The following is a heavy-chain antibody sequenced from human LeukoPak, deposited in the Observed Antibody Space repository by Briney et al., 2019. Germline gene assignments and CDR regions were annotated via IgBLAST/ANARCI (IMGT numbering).Heavy chain of an antibody. D-gene: IGHD5-12*01. Sequence: ASVKVSCKASGYTFTNYAMHWVRQAPGQRLEWMGWINADNGNTKYSQTFQGRATITRDTSASTAYMELSSLRSEDTAVYYCARLAGYSGYDHLDYWGQGTLVTVSS. CDR3: ARLAGYSGYDHLDY. V-gene: IGHV1-3*01. CDR2: INADNGNT. CDR1: GYTFTNYA. J-gene: IGHJ4*01.